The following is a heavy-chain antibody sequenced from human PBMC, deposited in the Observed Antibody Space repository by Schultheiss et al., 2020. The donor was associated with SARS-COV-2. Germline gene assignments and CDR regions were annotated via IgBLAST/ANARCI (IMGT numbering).Heavy chain of an antibody. CDR2: IKRTIDGGTT. V-gene: IGHV3-15*07. CDR3: TRGQQLVRYYYYYGMDV. J-gene: IGHJ6*02. CDR1: GFTFSNAW. D-gene: IGHD6-13*01. Sequence: GGSLRLSCEASGFTFSNAWMNWVRQAPGMGLEWVGRIKRTIDGGTTDYAAPVKGRFTISRDDSKSIAYLQMNSLKTEDTAVYYCTRGQQLVRYYYYYGMDVWGQGTTVTVSS.